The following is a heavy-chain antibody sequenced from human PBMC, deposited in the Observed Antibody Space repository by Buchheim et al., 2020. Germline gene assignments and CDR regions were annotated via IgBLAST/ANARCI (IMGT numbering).Heavy chain of an antibody. CDR3: VKDKSSGWPKPHYYYYGLDV. CDR1: GFTFDNHA. Sequence: EVQLVESGGGLVQPGGSLRLSCAASGFTFDNHAMSWVRQAPGKGLEWVSGISASGGSTYYANSVKGRFTISRDNSRNTLYLHLSSLRADDTAIYYCVKDKSSGWPKPHYYYYGLDVWGHGT. CDR2: ISASGGST. V-gene: IGHV3-23*04. D-gene: IGHD6-19*01. J-gene: IGHJ6*02.